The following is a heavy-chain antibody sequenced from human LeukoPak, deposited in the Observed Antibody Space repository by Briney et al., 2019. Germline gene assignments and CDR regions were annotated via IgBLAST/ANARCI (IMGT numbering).Heavy chain of an antibody. V-gene: IGHV3-30*18. J-gene: IGHJ6*02. CDR1: GFTFSSYG. CDR2: ISYDGSNK. Sequence: PGGSLRLSCAASGFTFSSYGMHWVRQAPGRGLEGVAVISYDGSNKYYADSVKGRFTISRDNSKNTLYLQMNSLRAEDTAVYYCAKDLRLSGVYGMDVWGQGTTVTVSS. CDR3: AKDLRLSGVYGMDV.